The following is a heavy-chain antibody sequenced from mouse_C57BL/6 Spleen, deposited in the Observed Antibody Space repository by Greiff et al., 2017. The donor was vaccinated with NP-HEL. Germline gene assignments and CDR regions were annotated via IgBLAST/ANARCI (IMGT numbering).Heavy chain of an antibody. CDR1: GFNFKDDY. V-gene: IGHV14-4*01. J-gene: IGHJ2*01. CDR2: IDPENGDT. Sequence: VQLQQSGAELVRPGASVKLSCTASGFNFKDDYMHWVKQRPEQGLEWIGWIDPENGDTEYASKFQGKATITADTSSNTAYLQLSSLTSEDTAVYYCTTKDYYDYWGQGTTLTVSS. CDR3: TTKDYYDY.